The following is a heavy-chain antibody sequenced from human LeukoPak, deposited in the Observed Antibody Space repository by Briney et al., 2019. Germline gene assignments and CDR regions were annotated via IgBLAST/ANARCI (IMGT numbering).Heavy chain of an antibody. J-gene: IGHJ4*02. V-gene: IGHV1-69*05. CDR1: GGTFSSYA. Sequence: SVKVSCKASGGTFSSYAISWVRQAPGQGPEWMGGIIPIFGTANYAQKFQGRVTITTDESTSTAYMELSSLRSEDTAVYYCARCYYDSSGSHYWYFDYWGQGTLVTVSS. CDR3: ARCYYDSSGSHYWYFDY. CDR2: IIPIFGTA. D-gene: IGHD3-22*01.